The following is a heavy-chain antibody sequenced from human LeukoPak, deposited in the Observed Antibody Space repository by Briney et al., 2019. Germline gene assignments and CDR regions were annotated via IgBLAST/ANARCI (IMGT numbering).Heavy chain of an antibody. CDR3: ARDVVYGAFDI. D-gene: IGHD2-8*02. CDR1: GFTFSSYW. CDR2: ISGSGGST. V-gene: IGHV3-48*01. Sequence: GGSLRLSCAASGFTFSSYWMHWVRQAPGKGLEWVSAISGSGGSTYYADSVKGRFTISRDNAKNSLYLQMNSLRAEDTAVYYCARDVVYGAFDIWGQGTMVTVSS. J-gene: IGHJ3*02.